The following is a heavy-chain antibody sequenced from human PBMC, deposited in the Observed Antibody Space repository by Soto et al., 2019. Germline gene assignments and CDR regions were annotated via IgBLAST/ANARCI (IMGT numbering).Heavy chain of an antibody. CDR3: AKGPQLWLSVNYYGMDV. J-gene: IGHJ6*02. CDR1: GSAMESRS. V-gene: IGHV3-23*01. CDR2: IGANGGTT. D-gene: IGHD5-18*01. Sequence: GPLRRSGAASGSAMESRSISGVGEAPEKGLEWVSIIGANGGTTYYADSVKGRFTISRDNSKNTLDLQMNSLRAEDTAVYYCAKGPQLWLSVNYYGMDVWGQGTTVTVSS.